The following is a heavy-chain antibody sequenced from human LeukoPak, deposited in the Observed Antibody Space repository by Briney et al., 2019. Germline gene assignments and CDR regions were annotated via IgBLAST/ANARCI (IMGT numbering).Heavy chain of an antibody. CDR3: AREFVGISVWFDP. CDR1: GYTFTGYY. CDR2: INPNSGGT. Sequence: ASVTVSCKASGYTFTGYYMHWVRQAPGQGLEWMGWINPNSGGTNYAQKFQGRVTMTRDTSISTAYMELSRLRSDDTAVYYCAREFVGISVWFDPWGQGTLVTVSS. J-gene: IGHJ5*02. V-gene: IGHV1-2*02. D-gene: IGHD2-21*01.